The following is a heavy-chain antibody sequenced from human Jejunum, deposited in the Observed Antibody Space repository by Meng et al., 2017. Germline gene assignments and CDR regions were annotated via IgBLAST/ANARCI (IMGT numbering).Heavy chain of an antibody. CDR3: ARDHMGSLDY. J-gene: IGHJ4*02. CDR2: AST. Sequence: VPPPASGPGRVGPSEPLSLICSVSGGSVSSAGYQWSWIRQPPGKGLEWIGYASTNYNPSLKSRVTISVDTSKNQFSLRLTSVTAADTAVYYCARDHMGSLDYWGQGILVTVSS. V-gene: IGHV4-61*08. D-gene: IGHD1-26*01. CDR1: GGSVSSAGYQ.